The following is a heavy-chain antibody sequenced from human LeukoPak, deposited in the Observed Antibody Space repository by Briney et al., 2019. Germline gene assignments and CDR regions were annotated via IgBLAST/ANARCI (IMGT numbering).Heavy chain of an antibody. D-gene: IGHD2-2*01. CDR1: GFTFSSYA. V-gene: IGHV3-23*01. CDR2: ISGSGGST. Sequence: GGSLRLSCAASGFTFSSYAMSWVRQAPGKGLEWVSAISGSGGSTYYADSVKGRFTISRDNSKNTLYLQMNSLRAEDTAVYYCAKQDLIVVVPAARGPFDYWGQGTLVTVSS. J-gene: IGHJ4*02. CDR3: AKQDLIVVVPAARGPFDY.